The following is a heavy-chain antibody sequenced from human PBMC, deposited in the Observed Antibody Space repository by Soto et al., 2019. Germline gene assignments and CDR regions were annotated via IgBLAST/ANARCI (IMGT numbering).Heavy chain of an antibody. CDR3: ARQIYDSDTGPNFQYYFDS. Sequence: PGESLKISCKGSGYSFAGYWITWVRQKPGKGLEWMGRIDPSDSQTYYSPSFRGHVTISVTKSITTVFLQWSSLRASDTAMYYCARQIYDSDTGPNFQYYFDSWGQGTPAPVSS. CDR2: IDPSDSQT. D-gene: IGHD3-22*01. V-gene: IGHV5-10-1*01. CDR1: GYSFAGYW. J-gene: IGHJ4*02.